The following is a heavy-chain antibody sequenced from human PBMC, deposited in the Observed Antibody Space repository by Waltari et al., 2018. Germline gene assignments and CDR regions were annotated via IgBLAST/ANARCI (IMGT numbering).Heavy chain of an antibody. J-gene: IGHJ3*02. Sequence: QVQLVESGGGVVQPGRSLRLSCAASGFTFSSYGMHWVRQAPGKGLEGVAVIWYDGSNKYYADSGKGRVTISRDNSKNTLYLQMNSLRAEDTAVYYCAKGRVAAAGMVPLNDAFDIWGQGTMVTVSS. CDR3: AKGRVAAAGMVPLNDAFDI. CDR1: GFTFSSYG. CDR2: IWYDGSNK. D-gene: IGHD6-13*01. V-gene: IGHV3-33*06.